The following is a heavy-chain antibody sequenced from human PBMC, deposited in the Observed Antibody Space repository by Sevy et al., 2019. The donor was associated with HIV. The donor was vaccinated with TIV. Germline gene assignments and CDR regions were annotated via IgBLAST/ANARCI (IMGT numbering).Heavy chain of an antibody. CDR2: IYYSGST. CDR1: GGSISSYY. J-gene: IGHJ5*02. D-gene: IGHD6-13*01. CDR3: ARSRYSSSWYAYNWFDP. V-gene: IGHV4-59*01. Sequence: SETLSLTCTVSGGSISSYYWSWIRQPPGKGLEWIGDIYYSGSTNYNPSLKSRVTISVDTSNNQFSLKLSSLTAADTAVYYCARSRYSSSWYAYNWFDPWGQGTLVTVSS.